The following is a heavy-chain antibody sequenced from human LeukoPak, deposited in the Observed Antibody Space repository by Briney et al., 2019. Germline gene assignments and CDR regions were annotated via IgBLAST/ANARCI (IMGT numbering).Heavy chain of an antibody. CDR1: GFIFSNYA. J-gene: IGHJ6*03. D-gene: IGHD2-2*01. V-gene: IGHV3-30*02. CDR2: IRYDGGNT. Sequence: GGSLRLSCAASGFIFSNYAMQLVRQAPGMGLEWVAFIRYDGGNTYYADSVKGRFTISRDNSKNTMYLQMNSLNAEDTAVYYCAKDEVVPGYYYTDVWGRGTTVTISS. CDR3: AKDEVVPGYYYTDV.